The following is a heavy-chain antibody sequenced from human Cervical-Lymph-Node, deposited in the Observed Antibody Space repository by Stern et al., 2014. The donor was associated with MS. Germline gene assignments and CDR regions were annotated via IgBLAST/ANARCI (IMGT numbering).Heavy chain of an antibody. Sequence: VQLVESGPGLVKPSETLSLTCTVSGGSTSSYYWSWIRQPPGKGLEWIGYISSSGGTKYNPSLTSRVTISVDTSKTPFSLKLRTVTAADTAVYYCARGYTNSSGRPDYWGQGTLGTVSS. CDR2: ISSSGGT. V-gene: IGHV4-59*08. CDR1: GGSTSSYY. D-gene: IGHD6-6*01. CDR3: ARGYTNSSGRPDY. J-gene: IGHJ4*02.